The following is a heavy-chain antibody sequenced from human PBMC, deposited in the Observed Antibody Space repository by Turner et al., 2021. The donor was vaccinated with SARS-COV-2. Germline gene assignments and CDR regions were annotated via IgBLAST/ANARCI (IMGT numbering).Heavy chain of an antibody. Sequence: QVQLVESGRGVVQPGRSLRLSCAAAGFTFSSYGMHWVRQAPGKGLEWVAVTSYDGSNKYYADSVKGRFTISRDNSKNTLYLQMNSLRAEDTAVYYCAKQQGLYSNPMYYFDYWGQGTLVTVSS. D-gene: IGHD4-4*01. CDR1: GFTFSSYG. CDR3: AKQQGLYSNPMYYFDY. CDR2: TSYDGSNK. V-gene: IGHV3-30*18. J-gene: IGHJ4*02.